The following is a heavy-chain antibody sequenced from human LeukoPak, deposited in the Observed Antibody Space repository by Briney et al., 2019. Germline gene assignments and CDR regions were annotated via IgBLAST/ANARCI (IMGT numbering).Heavy chain of an antibody. D-gene: IGHD2-2*01. V-gene: IGHV1-69*13. CDR1: GGTFGSYA. J-gene: IGHJ3*02. CDR3: ARDPVASTDDAFDI. CDR2: IIPIFGTA. Sequence: ASVKVSCKASGGTFGSYAISWVRQAPGQGLEWMGGIIPIFGTANYAQKFQGRVTITADESTSTAYMELSSLRSEDTAVYYCARDPVASTDDAFDIWGQGTMVTVSS.